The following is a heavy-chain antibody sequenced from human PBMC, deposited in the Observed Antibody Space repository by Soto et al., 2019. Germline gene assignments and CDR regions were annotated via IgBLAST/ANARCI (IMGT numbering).Heavy chain of an antibody. D-gene: IGHD2-8*01. J-gene: IGHJ6*02. CDR1: GGSITSTNW. CDR2: FYHRGTT. Sequence: QVQLQESGPGLVKPSETLSLTCAVSGGSITSTNWWSWVRQPPGKGLEWIGEFYHRGTTNYNPSLNSRVTISVDKSKNQFSLRLSFVNAADTAVYYCARNVQGPNYGMDVWVQGTTVTVSS. V-gene: IGHV4-4*02. CDR3: ARNVQGPNYGMDV.